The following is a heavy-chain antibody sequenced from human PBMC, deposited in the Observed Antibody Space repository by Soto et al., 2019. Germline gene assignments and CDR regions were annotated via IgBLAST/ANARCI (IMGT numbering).Heavy chain of an antibody. CDR1: GFTFSSYA. V-gene: IGHV3-23*01. J-gene: IGHJ4*02. CDR2: ISGSGGST. Sequence: EVQLLESGGGLVQPGGSLRLSCAASGFTFSSYAMSWVRQAPGKGLEWVSGISGSGGSTYYADSVNGRFTISRDNSKNTLYLQMNSLRAEDTAVYYCAKDQEVGYSSGWYPSWGEGTLVTVS. D-gene: IGHD6-19*01. CDR3: AKDQEVGYSSGWYPS.